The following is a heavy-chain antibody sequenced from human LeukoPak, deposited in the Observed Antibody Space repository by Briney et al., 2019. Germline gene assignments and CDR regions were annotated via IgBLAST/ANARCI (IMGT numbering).Heavy chain of an antibody. CDR2: INSDGSNT. D-gene: IGHD3-9*01. CDR3: ARVDYDILTGYYKPSGY. V-gene: IGHV3-74*01. CDR1: GFTFSSYW. Sequence: PGGSLRLSCAASGFTFSSYWMHWVRQAPGKGLVWVSRINSDGSNTSYADSVKGRFTISRDNAKNTLYLQMNSLRAEDTAVYYCARVDYDILTGYYKPSGYWGQGTLVTVSS. J-gene: IGHJ4*02.